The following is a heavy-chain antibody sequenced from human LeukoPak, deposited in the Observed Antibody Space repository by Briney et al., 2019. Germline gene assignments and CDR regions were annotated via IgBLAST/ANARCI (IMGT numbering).Heavy chain of an antibody. CDR3: AKDYQSGYASGYDAFGI. CDR2: ISGSGGST. D-gene: IGHD6-19*01. Sequence: GGSLRLSCAASRFTFSSYDMSWVRQAPGKGLEWVSAISGSGGSTYYADSVKGRFTISRDNSKNTLYLQMNSLRAEDTAVYYCAKDYQSGYASGYDAFGIWGQGTMVIVSS. CDR1: RFTFSSYD. J-gene: IGHJ3*02. V-gene: IGHV3-23*01.